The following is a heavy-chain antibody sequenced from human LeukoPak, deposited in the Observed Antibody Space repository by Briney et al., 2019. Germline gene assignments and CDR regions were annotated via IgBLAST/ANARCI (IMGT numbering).Heavy chain of an antibody. CDR3: ARGFRLSDYYDSSGSDY. D-gene: IGHD3-22*01. J-gene: IGHJ4*02. CDR1: GYTFTSYA. Sequence: ASVKVSCKASGYTFTSYAMNWVRQAPGQGLEWMGWINTNTGNPTYAQGFTGRFVFSLDTSVSTAYLQISSLKAEDTAVYYCARGFRLSDYYDSSGSDYWGQGTLVTVSS. V-gene: IGHV7-4-1*02. CDR2: INTNTGNP.